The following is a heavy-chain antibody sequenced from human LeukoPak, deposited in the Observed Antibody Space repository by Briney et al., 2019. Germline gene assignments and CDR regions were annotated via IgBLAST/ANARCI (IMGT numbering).Heavy chain of an antibody. CDR3: AGGRGQWLLH. V-gene: IGHV4-34*01. Sequence: SETLPLTCAVYGGSFSGYYWLWIRQPPGKGLDWIGEINHSGSTHYNPSLKRRVTISVDTYKNQLSLQLSSVTAADTPGSYCAGGRGQWLLHWAEKTLVSVFS. J-gene: IGHJ4*02. CDR1: GGSFSGYY. CDR2: INHSGST. D-gene: IGHD6-19*01.